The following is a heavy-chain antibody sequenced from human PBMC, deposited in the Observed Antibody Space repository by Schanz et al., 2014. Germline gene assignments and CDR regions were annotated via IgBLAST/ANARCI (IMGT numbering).Heavy chain of an antibody. CDR2: VFPNGIT. J-gene: IGHJ6*02. D-gene: IGHD2-8*02. CDR1: GGSIRSGTYY. V-gene: IGHV4-61*02. Sequence: QVQLQESGPGLVKPSQTLSLTCTVSGGSIRSGTYYWSWIRQPAGKALEWVGRVFPNGITNYNPSLKSRVPISRDTSKNQFSLPLTSLTAADTAVYYCARDSLRGATGGYGMDVWGQGTTVTVSS. CDR3: ARDSLRGATGGYGMDV.